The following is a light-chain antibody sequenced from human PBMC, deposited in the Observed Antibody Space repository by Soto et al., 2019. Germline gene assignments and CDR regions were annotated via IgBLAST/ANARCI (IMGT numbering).Light chain of an antibody. CDR1: QSVSSRY. CDR3: QQYNNWPPLT. Sequence: TQSPGTLSLSPGERATLSCRASQSVSSRYLAWYQQKPGQAPRLLIYYTSTRATGIPARFSGSGSGTDFTLTISSLQSEDFAVYYCQQYNNWPPLTFGGGTKVDIK. CDR2: YTS. J-gene: IGKJ4*01. V-gene: IGKV3-15*01.